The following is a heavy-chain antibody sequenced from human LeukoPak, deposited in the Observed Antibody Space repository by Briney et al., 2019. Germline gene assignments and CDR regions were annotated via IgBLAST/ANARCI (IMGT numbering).Heavy chain of an antibody. J-gene: IGHJ6*03. D-gene: IGHD2-2*01. Sequence: SETLSLTCTVSGGSISSYYWSWVRQPPGKGLERSGYIYYSGSTNYNPSLKSRVTISVDTSKNQFSLKLSSVTAADTAVYYCARDRQYCSSTSCYAEDYYYYMDVWGKGTTVTVSS. CDR1: GGSISSYY. CDR3: ARDRQYCSSTSCYAEDYYYYMDV. V-gene: IGHV4-59*01. CDR2: IYYSGST.